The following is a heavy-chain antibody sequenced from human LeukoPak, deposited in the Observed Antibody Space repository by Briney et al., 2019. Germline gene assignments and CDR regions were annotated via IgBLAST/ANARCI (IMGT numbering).Heavy chain of an antibody. Sequence: GESLEISCKGSGYSFTSYWIGWVRQMPGKGLEWMGIIYPGDSDTRYSPSFQGQVTISADKSISTAYLQWSSLKASDTAMYYCARGGEYYYDSSGYYPFDYWGQGTLVTVSS. J-gene: IGHJ4*02. CDR1: GYSFTSYW. V-gene: IGHV5-51*01. CDR3: ARGGEYYYDSSGYYPFDY. CDR2: IYPGDSDT. D-gene: IGHD3-22*01.